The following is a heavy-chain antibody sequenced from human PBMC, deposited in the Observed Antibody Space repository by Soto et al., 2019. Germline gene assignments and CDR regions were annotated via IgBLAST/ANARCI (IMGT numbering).Heavy chain of an antibody. J-gene: IGHJ5*02. CDR3: VRVWLVGATSLSNAWFDP. D-gene: IGHD1-26*01. Sequence: GESLKISCKGSGYTFTSHWIGWVRQMPGKGLEWRGIIYPGDSDTRYSTSFQGQVINSADKSITTAYLQWSSLKASDTAMYYCVRVWLVGATSLSNAWFDPWGQGTLVTVSS. V-gene: IGHV5-51*01. CDR2: IYPGDSDT. CDR1: GYTFTSHW.